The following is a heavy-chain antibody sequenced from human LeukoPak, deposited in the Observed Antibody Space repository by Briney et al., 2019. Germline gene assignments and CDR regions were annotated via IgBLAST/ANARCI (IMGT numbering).Heavy chain of an antibody. V-gene: IGHV4-61*02. CDR1: GGSISSGSYY. Sequence: SETLSLTCTVSGGSISSGSYYWSWIRQPAGKGLEWIGRIYTSGSTNYNPSLKSRVTISVDTSKNQFPLKLSSVTAADTAVYYCARDSLYYDSSGYYPYWYFDLWGRGTLVTVSS. J-gene: IGHJ2*01. CDR3: ARDSLYYDSSGYYPYWYFDL. D-gene: IGHD3-22*01. CDR2: IYTSGST.